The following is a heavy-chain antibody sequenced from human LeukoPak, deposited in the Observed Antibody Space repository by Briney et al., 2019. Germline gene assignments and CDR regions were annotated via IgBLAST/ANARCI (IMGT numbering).Heavy chain of an antibody. CDR3: AKLPPYYYDSSGYFDY. V-gene: IGHV3-7*03. Sequence: GGSLRLSCAASGFTFSSYWMNWARQAPGKGLEWVASINHNGNVNYYVDSVKGRFTISRDNSKNTLYLQMNSLRAEDTAVYYCAKLPPYYYDSSGYFDYWGQGTLVTVSS. CDR2: INHNGNVN. J-gene: IGHJ4*02. D-gene: IGHD3-22*01. CDR1: GFTFSSYW.